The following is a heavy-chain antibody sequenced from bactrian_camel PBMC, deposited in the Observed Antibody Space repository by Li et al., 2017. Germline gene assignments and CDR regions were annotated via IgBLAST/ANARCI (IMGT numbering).Heavy chain of an antibody. V-gene: IGHV3S53*01. CDR2: ITTGGSST. Sequence: VQLVESGGGSAQAGGSLRLSCSASADALRYMAWFRQAPGQKREAVAAITTGGSSTMYHDSVKGRFTISRESGKNTVHLQMNSLKPEDTAMYYCAAVAYGGICRLSATFRYWGQGTQVTVS. J-gene: IGHJ4*01. CDR1: ADALRY. D-gene: IGHD6*01. CDR3: AAVAYGGICRLSATFRY.